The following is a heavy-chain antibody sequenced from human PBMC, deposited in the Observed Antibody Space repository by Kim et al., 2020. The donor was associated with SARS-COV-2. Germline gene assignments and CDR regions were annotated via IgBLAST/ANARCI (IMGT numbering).Heavy chain of an antibody. Sequence: GGSLRLSCAASGFTFSSYSMNWVRQAPGKGLEWVSSISSSSSYIYYADSVKGRFTISRDNAKNSLYLQMNSLRAEDTAVYYCARVSGGIVVVPAAILLPLYGMDVWGQGTTVTVSS. V-gene: IGHV3-21*01. D-gene: IGHD2-2*02. CDR2: ISSSSSYI. J-gene: IGHJ6*02. CDR3: ARVSGGIVVVPAAILLPLYGMDV. CDR1: GFTFSSYS.